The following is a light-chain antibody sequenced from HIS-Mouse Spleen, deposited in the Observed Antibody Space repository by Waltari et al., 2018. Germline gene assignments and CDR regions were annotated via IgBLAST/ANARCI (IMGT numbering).Light chain of an antibody. J-gene: IGLJ2*01. V-gene: IGLV2-14*03. Sequence: QSALTQPASVSGSPGQSITISCTGPSSDVGGYNYLPWYQQHPGKAPKLMIYDVSNRPSGVSNRFSGSKSGNTASLTISGLQAEDEADYYCSSYTSSSTLEVVFGGGTKLTVL. CDR1: SSDVGGYNY. CDR2: DVS. CDR3: SSYTSSSTLEVV.